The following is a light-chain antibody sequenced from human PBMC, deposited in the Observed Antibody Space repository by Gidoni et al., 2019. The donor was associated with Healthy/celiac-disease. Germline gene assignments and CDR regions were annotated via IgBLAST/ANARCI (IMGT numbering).Light chain of an antibody. CDR3: QQYGSSPPIT. J-gene: IGKJ5*01. V-gene: IGKV3-20*01. CDR2: GAS. Sequence: VFTHSPGTLSLSPGDRATLSGRASQSVSSSYLAWYQQKPGQAPRLLIYGASSRATGIPDRFSGSGSGTDFTLTISRLEPEDFAVYYCQQYGSSPPITFGQGTRLEIK. CDR1: QSVSSSY.